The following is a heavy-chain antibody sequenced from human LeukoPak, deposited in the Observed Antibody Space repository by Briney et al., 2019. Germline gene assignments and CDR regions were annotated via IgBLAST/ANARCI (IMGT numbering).Heavy chain of an antibody. CDR2: INHSGST. V-gene: IGHV4-34*01. Sequence: KPSETLSLTCAVYGGSFSGYYWSWIRQPPGKGLEWIGEINHSGSTNYNPSLKSRVTISVDTSKNQFSLKLSSVTAADTAVYYCARGGWGPLDYWGQGTLVTVSS. J-gene: IGHJ4*02. CDR3: ARGGWGPLDY. CDR1: GGSFSGYY. D-gene: IGHD3-16*01.